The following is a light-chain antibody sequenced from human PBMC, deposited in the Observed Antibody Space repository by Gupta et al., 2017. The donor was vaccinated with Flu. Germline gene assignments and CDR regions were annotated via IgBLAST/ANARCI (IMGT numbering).Light chain of an antibody. J-gene: IGKJ1*01. Sequence: EIVMTQSPATLSVSPGERATLSCRASQSVSSNLAWYQQKPGQAPRLLIYGASTRATGIPARFSGSGSGTEFTLTSSSRQSEDFAVYCWQQDVNWWTFGQGTKVEIK. CDR1: QSVSSN. CDR2: GAS. V-gene: IGKV3-15*01. CDR3: QQDVNWWT.